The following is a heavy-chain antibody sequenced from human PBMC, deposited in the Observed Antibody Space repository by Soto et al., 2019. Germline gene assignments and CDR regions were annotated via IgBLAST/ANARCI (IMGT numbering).Heavy chain of an antibody. V-gene: IGHV1-18*04. Sequence: QGQLVQSGVEVKKPGASVKVSCKASGYSFISYGIGWVRQAPGQGLEWMGWITVNSGNTNYPQKFQGRVTMTTDTSTSTAYMELRSLTSYYPAIYYCGRGLGGGWYYFDYWGPGTLVTVSS. CDR1: GYSFISYG. D-gene: IGHD6-19*01. CDR2: ITVNSGNT. CDR3: GRGLGGGWYYFDY. J-gene: IGHJ4*02.